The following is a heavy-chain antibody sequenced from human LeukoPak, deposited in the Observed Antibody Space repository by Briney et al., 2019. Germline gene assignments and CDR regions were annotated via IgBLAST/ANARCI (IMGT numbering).Heavy chain of an antibody. J-gene: IGHJ4*02. CDR2: INPNSGGT. CDR1: GYTFTGYY. D-gene: IGHD6-13*01. V-gene: IGHV1-2*02. Sequence: GTSVKVSCKASGYTFTGYYMHWVRQAPGQGLEWMGWINPNSGGTNYAQKFRGRVTMTRDTSISTAYMELSRLRSDDTAVYYCARTGYSSSWSLDYWGQGTLVTVSS. CDR3: ARTGYSSSWSLDY.